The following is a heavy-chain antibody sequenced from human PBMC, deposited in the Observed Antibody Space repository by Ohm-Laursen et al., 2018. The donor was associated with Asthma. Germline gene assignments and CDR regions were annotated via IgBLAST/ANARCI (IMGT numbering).Heavy chain of an antibody. D-gene: IGHD5-24*01. J-gene: IGHJ4*02. V-gene: IGHV3-74*01. CDR3: ARGSLEGLQ. CDR2: IFPHGRHT. Sequence: SLRLSCAASGFTFSDYFMHWVRQGPGEGLVWISHIFPHGRHTNYADSVKSRFTISSDDAQNTLYLQMNILRADDTAVYYCARGSLEGLQWGQGTLVTVSS. CDR1: GFTFSDYF.